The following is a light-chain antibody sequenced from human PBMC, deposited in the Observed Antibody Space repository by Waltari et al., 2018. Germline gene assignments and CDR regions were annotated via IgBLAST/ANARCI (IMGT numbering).Light chain of an antibody. CDR1: NIGSSS. J-gene: IGLJ1*01. CDR2: YDS. Sequence: SYALTPPPSVSVAPGTTARITCGGDNIGSSSVHWCQQKPGQAPVLVIFYDSDRPSGIPERFSGSNSGNTATLTISSVEAGDEAKYYCHVWHPDMDPGVFGPGTEVSV. CDR3: HVWHPDMDPGV. V-gene: IGLV3-21*04.